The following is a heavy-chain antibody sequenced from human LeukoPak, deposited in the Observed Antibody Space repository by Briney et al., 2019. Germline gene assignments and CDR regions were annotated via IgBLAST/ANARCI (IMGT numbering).Heavy chain of an antibody. CDR1: GVTFSSYW. D-gene: IGHD7-27*01. CDR3: ARGPSGWGSLDS. CDR2: INSDGSST. J-gene: IGHJ4*02. Sequence: PGGSLRLSCAASGVTFSSYWMHWVRQAPGKGLGWVSRINSDGSSTNYAASVKGRFTISRDNDKNTLYLQVKSLRAEDTAVYYCARGPSGWGSLDSWGQGTLVTVSS. V-gene: IGHV3-74*01.